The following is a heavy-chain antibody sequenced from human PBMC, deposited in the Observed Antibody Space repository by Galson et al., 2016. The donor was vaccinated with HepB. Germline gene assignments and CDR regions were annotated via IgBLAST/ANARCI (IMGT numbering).Heavy chain of an antibody. J-gene: IGHJ4*02. CDR1: GFTFSSYG. Sequence: SLRLSCAASGFTFSSYGMHWVRQAPGKGLEWVAVIWYDGSNKYYADSVKGRFTIPRDNSKNTLYLQMNSLRAEDTAVYYCARDHRASYDSYGPGGYWGLGTLVTVSS. D-gene: IGHD3-22*01. CDR2: IWYDGSNK. V-gene: IGHV3-33*01. CDR3: ARDHRASYDSYGPGGY.